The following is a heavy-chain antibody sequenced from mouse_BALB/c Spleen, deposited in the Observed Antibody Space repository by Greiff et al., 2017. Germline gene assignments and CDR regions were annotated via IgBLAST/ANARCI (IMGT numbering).Heavy chain of an antibody. V-gene: IGHV5-6*02. CDR2: ISSGGSYT. CDR3: ARQGLGSPFDY. CDR1: GFTFSSYG. J-gene: IGHJ2*01. Sequence: DVMLVESGGDLVKPGGSLKLSCAASGFTFSSYGMSWVRQTPDKRLEWVATISSGGSYTYYPDSVKGRFTISRDNAKNTLYLQMSSLKSEDTAMYYCARQGLGSPFDYWGQGTTLTVSS.